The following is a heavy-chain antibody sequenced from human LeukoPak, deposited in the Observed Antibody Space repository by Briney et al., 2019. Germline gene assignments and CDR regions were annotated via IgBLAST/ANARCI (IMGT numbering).Heavy chain of an antibody. CDR3: ARMRGYSLGYWYLDL. D-gene: IGHD5-18*01. J-gene: IGHJ2*01. V-gene: IGHV1-8*01. Sequence: ASVKVSCKAAEYTFTSYDINCVRQATGQGLEWMGWMNPTSGYTGYAQKFQGRVTMTRDTSISTAYMELSSLRSDDTAVYYCARMRGYSLGYWYLDLWGRGTLVTVSS. CDR2: MNPTSGYT. CDR1: EYTFTSYD.